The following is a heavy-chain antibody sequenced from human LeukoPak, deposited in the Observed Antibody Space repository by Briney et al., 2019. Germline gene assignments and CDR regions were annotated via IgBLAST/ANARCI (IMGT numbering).Heavy chain of an antibody. CDR1: GGSFSGYY. D-gene: IGHD3-10*01. CDR2: INHSGSN. V-gene: IGHV4-34*01. J-gene: IGHJ6*02. Sequence: SETLSLTCAVYGGSFSGYYWSWIRQPPGKGLEWIGEINHSGSNNYNPSLKSRVTISVDTSKNQFSLKLSSVTAADTAVYYCARGLGVYYGSGSYYKDYYYGMDVWGQGTTVTVSS. CDR3: ARGLGVYYGSGSYYKDYYYGMDV.